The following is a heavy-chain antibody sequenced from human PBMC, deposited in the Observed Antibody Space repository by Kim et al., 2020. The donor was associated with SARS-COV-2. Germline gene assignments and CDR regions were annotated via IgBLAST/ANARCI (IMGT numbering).Heavy chain of an antibody. Sequence: SETLSLTCTVSGGSISSSSYYWGWIRQPPGKGLEWIGSIYYSGSTYYNPSLKSRVTISVDTSKNQFSLKLSSVTAADTAVYYCARLGSGFHWGQGTLVTVSS. J-gene: IGHJ4*02. CDR2: IYYSGST. D-gene: IGHD6-19*01. CDR1: GGSISSSSYY. V-gene: IGHV4-39*01. CDR3: ARLGSGFH.